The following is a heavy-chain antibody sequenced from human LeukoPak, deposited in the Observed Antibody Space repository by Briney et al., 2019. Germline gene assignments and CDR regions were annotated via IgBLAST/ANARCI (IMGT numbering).Heavy chain of an antibody. CDR3: AGGVYYDILTGYWFDP. CDR1: GGTFSSYA. V-gene: IGHV1-69*13. D-gene: IGHD3-9*01. J-gene: IGHJ5*02. CDR2: IIPIFGTA. Sequence: SVKVSCKASGGTFSSYAISWVRQAPGQGLEWMGGIIPIFGTANYAQKFQGRVTITADESTSTAYMELSSLRSEDTAVYYCAGGVYYDILTGYWFDPWGQGTLVTVSS.